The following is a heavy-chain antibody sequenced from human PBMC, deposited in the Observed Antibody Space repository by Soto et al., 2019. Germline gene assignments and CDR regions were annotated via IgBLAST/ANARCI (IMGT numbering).Heavy chain of an antibody. CDR1: GVSISNSSYY. Sequence: QLQLQESSPGLVKPSETLSLTCTVSGVSISNSSYYWGWIRRPPGKGLEWIGTIYYRGITYYNPSLKSRVTISVDTSKNQFSLKLTSVTAADTAVYYCARHGANWGQGTLVTVSS. CDR2: IYYRGIT. J-gene: IGHJ4*02. V-gene: IGHV4-39*01. D-gene: IGHD3-10*01. CDR3: ARHGAN.